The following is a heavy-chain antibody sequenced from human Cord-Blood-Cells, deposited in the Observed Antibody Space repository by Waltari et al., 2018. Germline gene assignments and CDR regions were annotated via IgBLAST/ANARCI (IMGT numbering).Heavy chain of an antibody. CDR1: GLTFSSYA. CDR2: ISYDGSNK. V-gene: IGHV3-30-3*01. J-gene: IGHJ4*02. Sequence: QVQLVESGGGVVQPGRSLRLSCAASGLTFSSYAMHWVRQGPGKWLEWVAVISYDGSNKYYADSVKGRFTISRDNSKNTLYLQMNSLRAEDTAVYYCARGKGSPFDYWGQGTLVTVSS. CDR3: ARGKGSPFDY. D-gene: IGHD1-26*01.